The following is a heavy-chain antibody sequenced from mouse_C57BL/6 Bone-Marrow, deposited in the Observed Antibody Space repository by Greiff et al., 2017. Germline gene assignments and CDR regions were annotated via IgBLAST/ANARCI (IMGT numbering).Heavy chain of an antibody. V-gene: IGHV1-50*01. CDR3: ARVGQPDYFDY. CDR2: IDPSDSYT. CDR1: GYTFTSYW. J-gene: IGHJ2*01. Sequence: VQLQQPGAELVKPGASVKLSCKASGYTFTSYWMQWVKQRPGQGLEWIGEIDPSDSYTNYNQKFKGKATLTVDTSSSTAYMQLSSLTSEDSAVCYCARVGQPDYFDYWGQGTTLTVSS. D-gene: IGHD6-1*01.